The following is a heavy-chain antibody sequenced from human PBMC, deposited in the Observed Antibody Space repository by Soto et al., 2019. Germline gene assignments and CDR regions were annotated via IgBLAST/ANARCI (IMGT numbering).Heavy chain of an antibody. CDR1: EGTFNSYA. D-gene: IGHD6-13*01. CDR3: ASGASRWYPYFFDS. V-gene: IGHV1-69*01. Sequence: QAQWVQSGAEVRKPGSSVKLSCKASEGTFNSYAIAWGRQAPGQGLEWMGGIIPYYNTLNYAQKFQDRVTITADDSTNTVYMELSSLRSDDTAVYFCASGASRWYPYFFDSWAQGTLVTVSS. CDR2: IIPYYNTL. J-gene: IGHJ4*02.